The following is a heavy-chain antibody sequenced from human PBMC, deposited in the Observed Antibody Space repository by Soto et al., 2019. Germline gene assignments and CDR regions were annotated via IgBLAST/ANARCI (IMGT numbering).Heavy chain of an antibody. V-gene: IGHV4-34*01. CDR3: ARGEDTAMGSYYYYGMDV. Sequence: SETLSLTCAVYGGSFSGYYWSWIRQPPGKGLEWIGEINHSGSTNYNPSLKSRVTISVDTSKNQFSLKLSSVTAADTAVYYCARGEDTAMGSYYYYGMDVWGQGTTVNVSS. CDR1: GGSFSGYY. CDR2: INHSGST. J-gene: IGHJ6*02. D-gene: IGHD5-18*01.